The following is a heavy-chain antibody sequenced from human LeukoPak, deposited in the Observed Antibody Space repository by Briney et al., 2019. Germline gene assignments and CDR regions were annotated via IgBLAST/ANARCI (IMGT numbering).Heavy chain of an antibody. CDR3: ARAGTVTTIPPNY. J-gene: IGHJ4*02. D-gene: IGHD4-17*01. V-gene: IGHV3-64*01. CDR2: ISSNGGST. Sequence: PGGSLRLSCAASGFTFSSYAMHWVRQAPGKGLEYVSAISSNGGSTYYANSVKGRFTISRDNYKNTLYLQMGSLRAEDMAVYYCARAGTVTTIPPNYWGQGTLVTVSS. CDR1: GFTFSSYA.